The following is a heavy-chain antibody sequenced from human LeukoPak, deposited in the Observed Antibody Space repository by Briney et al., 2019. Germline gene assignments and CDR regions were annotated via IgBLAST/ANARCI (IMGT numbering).Heavy chain of an antibody. V-gene: IGHV3-9*01. J-gene: IGHJ4*02. CDR1: GFTFDDYA. CDR3: ARDQHEDYFDY. CDR2: ISWNSGSI. Sequence: GGSLRLSCAASGFTFDDYAMHWVRQAPGKGLEWVSGISWNSGSIGYADSVKGRFTISRDNAKNSLYLQMNSLRAEDTAVYYCARDQHEDYFDYWGQGTLVTVSS.